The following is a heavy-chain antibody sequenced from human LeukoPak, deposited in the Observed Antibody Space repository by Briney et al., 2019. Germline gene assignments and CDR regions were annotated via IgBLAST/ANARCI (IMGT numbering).Heavy chain of an antibody. V-gene: IGHV3-74*01. Sequence: GGSLRLSWAASGFPLNSFWMHWGRPTPGKGVVWVSDMNEYSTTIRYADSVKGRFTISRDNAKSILYLQMNNLRAEDTAMYFCARGGVNPVDHWGQGTLVTVSS. D-gene: IGHD1-14*01. CDR1: GFPLNSFW. CDR2: MNEYSTTI. CDR3: ARGGVNPVDH. J-gene: IGHJ4*02.